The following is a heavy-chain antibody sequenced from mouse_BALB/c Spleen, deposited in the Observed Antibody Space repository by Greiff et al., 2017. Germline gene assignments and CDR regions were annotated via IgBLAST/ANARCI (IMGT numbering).Heavy chain of an antibody. CDR1: GFDFSRYW. Sequence: DVKLQESGGGLVQPGGSLKLSCAASGFDFSRYWMSWVRQAPGKGLEWIGEINPDSSTINYTPSLKDKFIISRDNAKNTLYLQMSKVRSEDTALYYCARPSGYRSSGFAYWGQGTLVTVSA. CDR3: ARPSGYRSSGFAY. V-gene: IGHV4-1*02. J-gene: IGHJ3*01. CDR2: INPDSSTI. D-gene: IGHD2-14*01.